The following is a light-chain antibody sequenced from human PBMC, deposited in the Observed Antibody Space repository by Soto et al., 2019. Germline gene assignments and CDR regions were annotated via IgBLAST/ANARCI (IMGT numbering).Light chain of an antibody. CDR1: SSDVGAYNF. Sequence: QSTLTHPASVSGSPGQSITISCTGTSSDVGAYNFVSWYQHHPDKAPKLMISEVSNRPSGVSDRFSGSKSGNTASLTISGLQAEDEADYYCASLTTTSVVFGTGTKVTVL. CDR2: EVS. CDR3: ASLTTTSVV. V-gene: IGLV2-14*01. J-gene: IGLJ1*01.